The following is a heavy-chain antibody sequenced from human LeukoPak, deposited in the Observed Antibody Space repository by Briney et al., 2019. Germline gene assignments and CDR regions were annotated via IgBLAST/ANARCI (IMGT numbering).Heavy chain of an antibody. V-gene: IGHV4-59*01. J-gene: IGHJ5*02. CDR1: GGSISSYY. Sequence: SETLSLTCTVSGGSISSYYWSWIRQPPRKGLEWIGFIYYSGSTNYNPSLKSRVTISVDTSKNQFFLNLRSVTAADTAVYYCAREDYYDSSGYPTGGRFNPWGQGTLVTVSS. CDR2: IYYSGST. D-gene: IGHD3-22*01. CDR3: AREDYYDSSGYPTGGRFNP.